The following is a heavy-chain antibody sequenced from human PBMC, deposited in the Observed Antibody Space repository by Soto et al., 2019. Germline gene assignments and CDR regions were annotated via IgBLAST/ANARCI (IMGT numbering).Heavy chain of an antibody. V-gene: IGHV4-30-2*01. CDR1: GGSISSGGYS. CDR2: IYHSGST. J-gene: IGHJ4*02. CDR3: ASRRDGYNYYGY. Sequence: QLQLQESGSGRVKPSQTLSLTCAVSGGSISSGGYSWSWIRQPPGKGLEWIGYIYHSGSTYYNPSLKSRVTISVDRSKNQFSLKLSSVTAADTAVYYCASRRDGYNYYGYWGQGTLVTVSS. D-gene: IGHD5-12*01.